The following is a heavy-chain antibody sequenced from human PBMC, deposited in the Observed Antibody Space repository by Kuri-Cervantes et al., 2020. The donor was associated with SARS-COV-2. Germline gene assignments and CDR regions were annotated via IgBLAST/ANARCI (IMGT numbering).Heavy chain of an antibody. D-gene: IGHD1-26*01. CDR3: ARVGATYFYGMNV. CDR2: IIPILGIA. CDR1: GGTFSSYT. Sequence: SVKVSCKASGGTFSSYTISWVRQAPGQGLEWMGRIIPILGIANYAQKFQGRVTITADKSTSTAYMELSSLRSEDTAVYYCARVGATYFYGMNVWGQGTTVTVSS. J-gene: IGHJ6*02. V-gene: IGHV1-69*02.